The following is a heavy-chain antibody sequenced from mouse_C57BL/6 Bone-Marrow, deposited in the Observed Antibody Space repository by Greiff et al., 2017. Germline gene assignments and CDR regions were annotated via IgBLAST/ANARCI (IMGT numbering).Heavy chain of an antibody. CDR2: ISYSGST. D-gene: IGHD2-1*01. CDR1: GYSITSDY. Sequence: EVKLLESGPGLAKPSQTLSLTCSVTGYSITSDYWNWIRKFPGNKLEYMGYISYSGSTYYNPSLKSRLSIIPDTSKNQYYLQLNSVTTEDTATYYCASYGNYYFDYWGQGTTLTVSS. V-gene: IGHV3-8*01. J-gene: IGHJ2*01. CDR3: ASYGNYYFDY.